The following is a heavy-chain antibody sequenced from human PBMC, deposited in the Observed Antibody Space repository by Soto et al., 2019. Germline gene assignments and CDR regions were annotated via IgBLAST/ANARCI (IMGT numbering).Heavy chain of an antibody. D-gene: IGHD3-22*01. CDR1: GYTFTSYG. J-gene: IGHJ4*02. CDR3: ATSYDSSGYSEMYFDY. CDR2: ISAYNGNT. V-gene: IGHV1-18*04. Sequence: ASVKVSCKASGYTFTSYGISWVRQAPGQGLEWMGWISAYNGNTNYAQKLQGRVTMTTDTSTSTAYMELRSLRSDDTAVYYCATSYDSSGYSEMYFDYWGQGTLVTVSS.